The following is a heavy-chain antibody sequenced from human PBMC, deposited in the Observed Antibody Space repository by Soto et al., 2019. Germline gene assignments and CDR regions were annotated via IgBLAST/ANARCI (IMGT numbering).Heavy chain of an antibody. CDR2: IIPIFGTA. J-gene: IGHJ6*02. V-gene: IGHV1-69*01. CDR1: GGTFSSYA. D-gene: IGHD1-26*01. Sequence: QVQLEQSGAEVKKPGSSVKVSCKASGGTFSSYAISWVRQAPGQGLEWMGGIIPIFGTANYAQKFQGRVTITADESTSTAYMELSSLRSEDTAVYYCARDLREWEPEQDHYYYYYGMDVCGQGTTVTVSS. CDR3: ARDLREWEPEQDHYYYYYGMDV.